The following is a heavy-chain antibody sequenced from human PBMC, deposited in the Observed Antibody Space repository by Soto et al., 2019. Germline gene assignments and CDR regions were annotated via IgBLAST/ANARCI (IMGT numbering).Heavy chain of an antibody. D-gene: IGHD3-3*01. CDR2: INHSGST. CDR1: GGSFSGYY. V-gene: IGHV4-34*01. Sequence: SETLSLTCAVYGGSFSGYYWSWIRQPPGKGLEWIGEINHSGSTNYNPSLKSRVTISVDTSKNQFSLKLSSVTAADTAVYYCARGLRTIFGVVILYDTWLDPWGQGTLVTVYS. CDR3: ARGLRTIFGVVILYDTWLDP. J-gene: IGHJ5*02.